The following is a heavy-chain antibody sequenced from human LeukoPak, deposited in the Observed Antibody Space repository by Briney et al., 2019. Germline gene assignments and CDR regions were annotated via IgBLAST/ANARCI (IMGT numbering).Heavy chain of an antibody. Sequence: GESLKISCKGSGYGSGYSFTSHWIAWVGQMPGKGLEWMGIIYPRDSNTIYSPSFQGQVTISVDTSINTAYLQWISLKASDTAMYYCARHPIAAGGAYNWFDPWGQGTLVTVSS. J-gene: IGHJ5*02. V-gene: IGHV5-51*01. D-gene: IGHD6-13*01. CDR2: IYPRDSNT. CDR1: GYSFTSHW. CDR3: ARHPIAAGGAYNWFDP.